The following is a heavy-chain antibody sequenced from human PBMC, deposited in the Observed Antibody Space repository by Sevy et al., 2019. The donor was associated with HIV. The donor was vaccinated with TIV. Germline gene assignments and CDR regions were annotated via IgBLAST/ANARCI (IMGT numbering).Heavy chain of an antibody. V-gene: IGHV3-9*01. CDR3: AKDIYSSSWYPGYYYYGMDV. J-gene: IGHJ6*02. D-gene: IGHD6-13*01. Sequence: GGSLRLSCAASGFTFDDYAMHWVRQAPGKGLEWVSGISWNSGSIGYADSVKGRFTISIDNAKNSLYLQMNSLRAEDTALYYCAKDIYSSSWYPGYYYYGMDVWGQGTTVTVSS. CDR2: ISWNSGSI. CDR1: GFTFDDYA.